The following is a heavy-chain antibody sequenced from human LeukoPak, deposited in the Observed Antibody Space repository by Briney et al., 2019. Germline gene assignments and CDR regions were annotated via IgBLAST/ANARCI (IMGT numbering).Heavy chain of an antibody. CDR1: GFTFTGYG. J-gene: IGHJ4*02. Sequence: GRSLRLSCEASGFTFTGYGMHWVRQAPGKGLEWMAVISYDGSNKYYADSVKGRFTISRDNSKNTLYLQMNSLRAEDTAVYYCAKLCSTSCYGSGSLIDYWGQGTLVTVSS. CDR3: AKLCSTSCYGSGSLIDY. D-gene: IGHD2-2*01. CDR2: ISYDGSNK. V-gene: IGHV3-30*18.